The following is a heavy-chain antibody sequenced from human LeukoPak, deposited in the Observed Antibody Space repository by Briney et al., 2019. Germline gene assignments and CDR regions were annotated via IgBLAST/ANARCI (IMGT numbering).Heavy chain of an antibody. V-gene: IGHV1-8*01. Sequence: ASVKVSCKASVYTFTSYDINWVRQATGQGLEWMGWMNPNSGNTGYAQKFQGRVTMTRNTSISTAYMELSSLRSEDTAVYYCSSRVTYYYGMDVWGQGTTVTVSS. J-gene: IGHJ6*02. CDR1: VYTFTSYD. CDR3: SSRVTYYYGMDV. CDR2: MNPNSGNT. D-gene: IGHD5-18*01.